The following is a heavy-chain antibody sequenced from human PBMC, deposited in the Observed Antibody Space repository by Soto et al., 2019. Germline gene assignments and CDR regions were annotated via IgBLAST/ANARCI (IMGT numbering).Heavy chain of an antibody. J-gene: IGHJ4*02. Sequence: SETLSLTCAVYGGSFSGYYWTWIRQPPGTELEWIGEINHSGSTNYNPSLKSRVTISVDTSKNQFSLKLTSVTAADTAVYYCARVGYYDSSGYHFDYWGQGTLVTVSS. CDR2: INHSGST. CDR1: GGSFSGYY. V-gene: IGHV4-34*01. D-gene: IGHD3-22*01. CDR3: ARVGYYDSSGYHFDY.